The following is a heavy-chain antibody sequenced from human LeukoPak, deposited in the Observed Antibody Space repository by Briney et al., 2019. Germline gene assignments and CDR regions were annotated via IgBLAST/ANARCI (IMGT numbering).Heavy chain of an antibody. V-gene: IGHV2-70*01. Sequence: SGPTLLYPTPTLTLTCTFSGFSLRTRGMCVSWIRQPPGKALEWLAPIDWDDDKYYSTSLKTRLTISKDTSKNQVVLTMTNMDPVDTATYYCARIGIAAASNYYYGMDVWGQGNTVTVSS. CDR2: IDWDDDK. J-gene: IGHJ6*02. CDR3: ARIGIAAASNYYYGMDV. D-gene: IGHD6-13*01. CDR1: GFSLRTRGMC.